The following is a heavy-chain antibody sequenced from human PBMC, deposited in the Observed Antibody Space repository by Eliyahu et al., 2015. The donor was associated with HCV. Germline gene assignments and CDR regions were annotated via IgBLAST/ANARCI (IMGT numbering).Heavy chain of an antibody. CDR2: IIPIFGTA. Sequence: QVQLVQSGAEVKKPGSSVKVSCKASGGTFSSYAISWVRQAPGQGLEWMGGIIPIFGTANYAQKFQGRVTITADESTSTAYMELSSLRSEDTAVYYCARGAGDYGDYGGGWFDPWGQGTLVTVSS. V-gene: IGHV1-69*01. CDR3: ARGAGDYGDYGGGWFDP. D-gene: IGHD4-17*01. CDR1: GGTFSSYA. J-gene: IGHJ5*02.